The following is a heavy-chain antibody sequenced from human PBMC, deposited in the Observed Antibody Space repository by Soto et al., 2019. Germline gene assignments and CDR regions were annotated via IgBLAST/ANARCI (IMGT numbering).Heavy chain of an antibody. CDR2: IYPRDSDT. V-gene: IGHV5-51*01. CDR3: ARQHPLDSRVWFI. Sequence: PGESLKISCKVSGDSVTGFWIGWVRQMPGKGLEWLGSIYPRDSDTRYSPSFQGQVTISADKSLSTAYLQWNSLQASDTAIYYCARQHPLDSRVWFIWGQGTLVTVSS. D-gene: IGHD6-19*01. J-gene: IGHJ4*02. CDR1: GDSVTGFW.